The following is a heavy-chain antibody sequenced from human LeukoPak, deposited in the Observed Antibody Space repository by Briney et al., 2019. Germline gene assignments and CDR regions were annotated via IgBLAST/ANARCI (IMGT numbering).Heavy chain of an antibody. CDR3: ARDYCSSTSCLFDY. CDR2: INPNSGDA. Sequence: ASVRVSCKTSGYTFTAYAINWVRQAPGQGLEWMGRINPNSGDANYAQKFQGRVAVTRDTSISTAFMELTRLRSDDTAVYYCARDYCSSTSCLFDYWGQGTLVTVSS. V-gene: IGHV1-2*06. CDR1: GYTFTAYA. J-gene: IGHJ4*02. D-gene: IGHD2-2*01.